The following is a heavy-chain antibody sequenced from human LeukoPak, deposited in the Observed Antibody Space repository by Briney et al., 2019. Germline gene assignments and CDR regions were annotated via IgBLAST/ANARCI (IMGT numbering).Heavy chain of an antibody. CDR2: IGTAGDT. Sequence: GGSLRLSCAASGFTFSTYDMHWVRQATGKGLEWVSAIGTAGDTYYPGSVKGRFTISRENAKNSLYLQMNSLRAEDMALYYCAKGGSSSWPLDYWGQGTLVTVSS. CDR1: GFTFSTYD. D-gene: IGHD6-13*01. V-gene: IGHV3-13*01. CDR3: AKGGSSSWPLDY. J-gene: IGHJ4*02.